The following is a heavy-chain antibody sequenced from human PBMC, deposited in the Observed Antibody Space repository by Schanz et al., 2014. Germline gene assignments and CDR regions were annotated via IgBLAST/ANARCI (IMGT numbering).Heavy chain of an antibody. D-gene: IGHD2-8*02. V-gene: IGHV3-23*01. J-gene: IGHJ4*02. CDR3: AKSLESCPGGRCSRGYFDY. CDR2: IIASGGTT. Sequence: EVQLLESGGGLVQPGGSLRLSCAASGFTFSAYAMTWVRQIPGKGLEWVSAIIASGGTTYYADSVKGRFTISRDNFKGALYLQMSSLRAEDTAVYYCAKSLESCPGGRCSRGYFDYWGQGTLVTVSS. CDR1: GFTFSAYA.